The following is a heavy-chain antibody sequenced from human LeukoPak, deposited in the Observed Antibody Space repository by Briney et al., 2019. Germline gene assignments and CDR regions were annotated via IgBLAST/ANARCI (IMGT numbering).Heavy chain of an antibody. CDR1: GYTFTSYD. D-gene: IGHD3-22*01. Sequence: GASVEVSCKASGYTFTSYDINWVRQATGQGLEWMGWMNPNSGNTGYAQKFQGRVTMTRNTSISTAYMELSSLRSEDTAVYYCARDGSYYDSSGYYLDYWGQGTLVTVSS. CDR3: ARDGSYYDSSGYYLDY. J-gene: IGHJ4*02. CDR2: MNPNSGNT. V-gene: IGHV1-8*01.